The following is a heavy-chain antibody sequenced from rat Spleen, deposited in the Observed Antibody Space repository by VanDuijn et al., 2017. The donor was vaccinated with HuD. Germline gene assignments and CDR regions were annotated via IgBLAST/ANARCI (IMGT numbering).Heavy chain of an antibody. CDR3: TRDSYRSYVSHY. CDR1: GFTFNNYW. Sequence: EVLLVESGGGLVQPGRSLKLSCVASGFTFNNYWMTWVRQAPGKGLEWIASITNTGGTTYYSDSVKGRFTISRDTAKSTLYLQMNSLRSEDTATYYCTRDSYRSYVSHYWGRGVMVTVSS. D-gene: IGHD1-8*01. CDR2: ITNTGGTT. V-gene: IGHV5-31*01. J-gene: IGHJ2*01.